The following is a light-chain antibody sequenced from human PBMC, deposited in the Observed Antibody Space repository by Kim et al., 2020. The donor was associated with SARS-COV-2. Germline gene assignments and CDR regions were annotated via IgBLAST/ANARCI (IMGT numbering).Light chain of an antibody. V-gene: IGKV1-33*01. CDR1: HDIEKH. CDR3: QHYDHVSPVLT. Sequence: DMQMTQSPSSLSASVGDTVTITCRASHDIEKHLNWYQQRPGKAPKLLIHDVSNLDFGVPSRFSGSGSGTEFSFTITTLQPDDFATYYCQHYDHVSPVLTFGPGTKVDIK. J-gene: IGKJ3*01. CDR2: DVS.